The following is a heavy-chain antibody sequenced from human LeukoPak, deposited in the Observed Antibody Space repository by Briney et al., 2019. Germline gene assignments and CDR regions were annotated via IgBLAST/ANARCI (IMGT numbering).Heavy chain of an antibody. J-gene: IGHJ4*02. V-gene: IGHV3-23*01. Sequence: GGSLRLSCAASGFTFSSYAMSWVRQAPGKGLEWVSALSTSGDNTYYADSVKGRFTISRDNSKNTLNVQMNSLGAEDTAVYYCAKSSIVGATTLYFDYWGQGTLVTVSS. D-gene: IGHD1-26*01. CDR1: GFTFSSYA. CDR2: LSTSGDNT. CDR3: AKSSIVGATTLYFDY.